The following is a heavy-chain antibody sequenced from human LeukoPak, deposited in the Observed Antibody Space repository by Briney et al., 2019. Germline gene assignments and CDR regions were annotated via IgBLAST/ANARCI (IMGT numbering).Heavy chain of an antibody. CDR1: GFTFSSYG. CDR2: IRYDGSNK. D-gene: IGHD6-13*01. J-gene: IGHJ4*02. V-gene: IGHV3-30*02. Sequence: GGSLRLSCAASGFTFSSYGMHWVRQAPGKGLEWVAFIRYDGSNKYYADSVKGRFTISRDNSKNTLYLQMNSLRAEDTAVYYCARDRSSSWWDGESDFDYWGQGTLVTVSS. CDR3: ARDRSSSWWDGESDFDY.